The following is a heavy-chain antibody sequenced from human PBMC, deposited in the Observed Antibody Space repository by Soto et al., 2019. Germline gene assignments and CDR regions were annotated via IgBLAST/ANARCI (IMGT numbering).Heavy chain of an antibody. V-gene: IGHV3-48*01. CDR3: ARAPPLYYDILTGYTNNPNAFDI. D-gene: IGHD3-9*01. J-gene: IGHJ3*02. Sequence: PGGSLRLSCAASGFTFSSYSMNWVRQAPGKGLEWVSHISSSSSTIYYADSVKGRFTISRDNAKNSLYLQMNSLRAEDTAVYYCARAPPLYYDILTGYTNNPNAFDIWGQGTMVTVSS. CDR1: GFTFSSYS. CDR2: ISSSSSTI.